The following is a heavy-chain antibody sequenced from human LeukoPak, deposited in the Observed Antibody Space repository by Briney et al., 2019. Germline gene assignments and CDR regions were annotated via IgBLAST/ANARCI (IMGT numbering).Heavy chain of an antibody. D-gene: IGHD6-13*01. Sequence: PGGSLRLSCAASGFTFSSYAMSWVRQAPGKGLEWVSAISGSGGSTYYADSVKGRLTISRDNSKNTLYLQMNSLRAEDTAVYYCAKKGLDTISSSWYRGYFQHWGQGTLVTVSS. CDR2: ISGSGGST. J-gene: IGHJ1*01. V-gene: IGHV3-23*01. CDR1: GFTFSSYA. CDR3: AKKGLDTISSSWYRGYFQH.